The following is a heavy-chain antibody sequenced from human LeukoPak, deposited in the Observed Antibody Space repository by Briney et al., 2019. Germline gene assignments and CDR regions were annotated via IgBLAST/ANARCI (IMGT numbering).Heavy chain of an antibody. D-gene: IGHD3-22*01. CDR3: AREDDSSGYYSNWFNP. J-gene: IGHJ5*02. CDR1: GYTFTGYY. CDR2: INPNSGGT. Sequence: GASVKVSCKASGYTFTGYYMHWVRRAPGQGLEWMGWINPNSGGTNYAQKFQGRVTMTRDTSISTAYMELSRLRSDDTAVYYCAREDDSSGYYSNWFNPWGQGTLVTVSS. V-gene: IGHV1-2*02.